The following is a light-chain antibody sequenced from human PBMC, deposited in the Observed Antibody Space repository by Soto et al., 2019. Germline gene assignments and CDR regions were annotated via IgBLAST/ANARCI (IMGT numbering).Light chain of an antibody. CDR3: VTLDISLSAVV. CDR2: ENN. V-gene: IGLV1-51*02. Sequence: QSVLTQPPSVSAAPGQKVTISFSGSSSNIGNNYVSWYQQLPGTAPKLLIYENNKRPSGIPDRFSGSKSGTSATLGITGLQTGDEDDYYCVTLDISLSAVVFGGGTKLTVL. CDR1: SSNIGNNY. J-gene: IGLJ2*01.